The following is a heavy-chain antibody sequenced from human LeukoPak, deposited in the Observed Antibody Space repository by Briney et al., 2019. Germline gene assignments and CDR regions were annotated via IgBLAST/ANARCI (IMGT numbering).Heavy chain of an antibody. CDR1: VYTFTNYY. J-gene: IGHJ4*02. Sequence: ASVKVSCHASVYTFTNYYMHWVRQAPGQGLEWMGIINPSGGSTTYAQKFQGRVTMTRDTSTSTAYMELSSLRSEDTAVYYCARNRNIRGPREPFAYWGQGTLVTVSS. D-gene: IGHD1-14*01. CDR2: INPSGGST. V-gene: IGHV1-46*01. CDR3: ARNRNIRGPREPFAY.